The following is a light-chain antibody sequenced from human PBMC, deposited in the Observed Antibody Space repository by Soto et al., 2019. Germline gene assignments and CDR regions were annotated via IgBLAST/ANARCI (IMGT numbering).Light chain of an antibody. CDR2: YDN. CDR3: GAWDDRLNGPV. CDR1: SSNVGNHA. J-gene: IGLJ2*01. Sequence: QSVLTQPPSVSEAPRQRVTISCSGSSSNVGNHAVSWYQQLPGKAPKPLIYYDNLLPSGVSNRFSGSKSGTSASLAISGLQSEDEADYYCGAWDDRLNGPVFGGGTQLTVL. V-gene: IGLV1-36*01.